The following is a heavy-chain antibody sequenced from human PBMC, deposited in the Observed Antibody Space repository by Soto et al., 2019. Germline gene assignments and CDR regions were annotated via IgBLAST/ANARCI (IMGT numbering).Heavy chain of an antibody. CDR2: VYYSGGT. J-gene: IGHJ4*02. CDR3: VEVVDAATRHTDFDS. V-gene: IGHV4-39*01. CDR1: GGSIENSHSF. D-gene: IGHD2-15*01. Sequence: SETLSLTCDVSGGSIENSHSFWGWVRQPHGRGLELLGSVYYSGGTYYNPSLKSRVTVSVDTSKNQVSMWVRYGTGAETAMYDCVEVVDAATRHTDFDSWGQGIVVTVSS.